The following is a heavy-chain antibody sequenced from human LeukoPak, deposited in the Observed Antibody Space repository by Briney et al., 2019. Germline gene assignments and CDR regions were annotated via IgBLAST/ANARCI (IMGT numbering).Heavy chain of an antibody. CDR3: ARAARLRYFDWLYYYYMDV. V-gene: IGHV4-34*01. J-gene: IGHJ6*03. Sequence: SSETLSLTCAVYGGSFSGYYWSWIRQPPGKGLEWIGEINHSGSTNYNPSLKSRVTISVDTSKSQFSLKLSSVTAADTAVYYCARAARLRYFDWLYYYYMDVWGKGTTVTVSS. CDR1: GGSFSGYY. CDR2: INHSGST. D-gene: IGHD3-9*01.